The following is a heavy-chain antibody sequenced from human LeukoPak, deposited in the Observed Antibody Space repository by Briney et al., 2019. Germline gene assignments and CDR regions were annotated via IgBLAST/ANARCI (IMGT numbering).Heavy chain of an antibody. D-gene: IGHD3-3*01. Sequence: GASVKVSCKVSGYTLTELSMHWERQAPGQGLEWMGGIIPIFGTANYAQKFQGRVTITADESTSTAYMELSSLRSEDTAVYYCARVVTIFGVVTKYYFDYWGQGTLVTVSS. CDR2: IIPIFGTA. CDR1: GYTLTELS. J-gene: IGHJ4*02. CDR3: ARVVTIFGVVTKYYFDY. V-gene: IGHV1-69*13.